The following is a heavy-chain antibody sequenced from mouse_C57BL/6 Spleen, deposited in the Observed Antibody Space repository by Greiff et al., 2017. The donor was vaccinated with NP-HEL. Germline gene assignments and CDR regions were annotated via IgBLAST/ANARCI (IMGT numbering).Heavy chain of an antibody. D-gene: IGHD1-1*01. CDR3: ANYCGSSYEAWFAY. CDR2: INPSTGGT. V-gene: IGHV1-42*01. Sequence: EVQRVESGPELVKPGASVKISCKASGYSFTGYYMNWVKQSPEKSLEWIGEINPSTGGTTYNQKFKAKATLTVNKSSSTAYMQLKSLTSEDSAVYYCANYCGSSYEAWFAYWGQGTLVTVSA. J-gene: IGHJ3*01. CDR1: GYSFTGYY.